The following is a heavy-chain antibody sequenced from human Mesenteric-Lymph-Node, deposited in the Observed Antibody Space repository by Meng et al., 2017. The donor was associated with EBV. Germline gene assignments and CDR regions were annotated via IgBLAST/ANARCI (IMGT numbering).Heavy chain of an antibody. CDR1: GGSISSSSYY. CDR3: ATSSLTVDY. Sequence: QPQLQGSGPGLGRPSETLPLTCPFSGGSISSSSYYWGWIRQPPGKGLEWIGSIYYSGSTYYNPSLKSRVTISVDTSKNQFSLKLSSVTAADTAVYYCATSSLTVDYWGQGTLVTVSS. CDR2: IYYSGST. J-gene: IGHJ4*02. V-gene: IGHV4-39*07.